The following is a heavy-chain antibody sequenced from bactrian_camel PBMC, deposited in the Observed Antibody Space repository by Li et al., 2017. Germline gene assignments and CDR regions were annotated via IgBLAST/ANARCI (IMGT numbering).Heavy chain of an antibody. D-gene: IGHD1*01. CDR1: GYVSC. V-gene: IGHV3S53*01. CDR3: AADFWLASNDMSLGVKTSDPRY. Sequence: QVQLVESGGGSVQAGGSLRLSCEVSGYVSCMGWFRQSPGKEREGVARFTTGGFRTYADSVKGRFTISKDHVRNTLTLEMDSLKPEDTGMYYCAADFWLASNDMSLGVKTSDPRYWGQGTQVTVS. CDR2: FTTGGFR. J-gene: IGHJ4*01.